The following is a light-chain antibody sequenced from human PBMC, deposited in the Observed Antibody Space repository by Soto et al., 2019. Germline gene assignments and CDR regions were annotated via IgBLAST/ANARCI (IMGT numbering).Light chain of an antibody. CDR1: QSVSSNY. CDR2: GAS. J-gene: IGKJ1*01. V-gene: IGKV3-20*01. Sequence: ALTQSPGTLSSSPGERATLSCRASQSVSSNYLAWDQQKPGQAPRLLIYGASSRATGIPDRFSGSGSGTDFTLTIDRLESEDFAVYFCQQYGDLPWTFGQGTKVEN. CDR3: QQYGDLPWT.